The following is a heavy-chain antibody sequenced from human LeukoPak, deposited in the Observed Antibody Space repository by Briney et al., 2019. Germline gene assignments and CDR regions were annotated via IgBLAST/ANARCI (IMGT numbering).Heavy chain of an antibody. CDR2: DSSSGST. V-gene: IGHV4-4*07. J-gene: IGHJ6*03. CDR1: GGSIDDYF. D-gene: IGHD3-22*01. Sequence: PSETLSLTCTVSGGSIDDYFWSWIRQPAGKGLEWIGRDSSSGSTNSNPSLNRRITMSVDTSKTQISLKLSYVTAADTAVYYCARCLNTYYYDSSGYSPEHYYMDVWGTGTTVTVSS. CDR3: ARCLNTYYYDSSGYSPEHYYMDV.